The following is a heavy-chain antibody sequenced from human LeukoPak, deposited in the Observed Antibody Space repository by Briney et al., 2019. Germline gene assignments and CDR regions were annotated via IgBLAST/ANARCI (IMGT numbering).Heavy chain of an antibody. CDR1: GFTFSNAW. CDR2: IKSKTDGGTT. Sequence: GGSLRLSCAASGFTFSNAWMSWVRQAPGKGLEWVGRIKSKTDGGTTDYAAPVKGRFTISRDDSKNTLYLQMNSLKTEDTAVYYCTTDYTYCSSTSCYTPLPESTYYYYGMDVWGQGTTVTVSS. D-gene: IGHD2-2*02. CDR3: TTDYTYCSSTSCYTPLPESTYYYYGMDV. J-gene: IGHJ6*02. V-gene: IGHV3-15*01.